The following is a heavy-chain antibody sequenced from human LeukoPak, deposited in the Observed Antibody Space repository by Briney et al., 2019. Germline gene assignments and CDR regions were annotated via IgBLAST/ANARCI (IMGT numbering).Heavy chain of an antibody. CDR2: IIAGNGNT. Sequence: ASVKVSCKASGYTFTSYAIHWVRQAPGQSLEWVGWIIAGNGNTKYSQKFQGRVTITRDTSASTAYMELSSLRSEDTAVYYCAKISGDPPGIWGQGTLVTVSS. D-gene: IGHD4-17*01. CDR1: GYTFTSYA. J-gene: IGHJ4*02. V-gene: IGHV1-3*01. CDR3: AKISGDPPGI.